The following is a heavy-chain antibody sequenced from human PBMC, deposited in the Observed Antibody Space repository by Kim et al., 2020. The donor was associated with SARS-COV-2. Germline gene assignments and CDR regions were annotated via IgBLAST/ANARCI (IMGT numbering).Heavy chain of an antibody. CDR1: GFIFGAYA. J-gene: IGHJ4*02. CDR3: ARYAVNAMNYFDN. V-gene: IGHV3-23*01. CDR2: ISGGADST. D-gene: IGHD2-21*01. Sequence: GGSLRLSCTASGFIFGAYAMSWVRQAPGKGLEWVSCISGGADSTYYADSVKGRFTVSRHNSKNTLYLQMNSLRAEDTAVYYCARYAVNAMNYFDNWGQGT.